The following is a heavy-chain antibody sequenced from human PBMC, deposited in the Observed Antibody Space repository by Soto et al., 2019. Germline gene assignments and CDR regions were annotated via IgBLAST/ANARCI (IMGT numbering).Heavy chain of an antibody. D-gene: IGHD1-26*01. V-gene: IGHV3-23*01. CDR1: GFTFSSYA. CDR3: GKFLSWNSGRLCYFDL. J-gene: IGHJ2*01. Sequence: GGSLRLSCAASGFTFSSYAMSWVRQAPGKGLEWVSAISGSGGSTSYADSVVDRCTISTDNSKNTPYLQMNSRRAEDAAVYYWGKFLSWNSGRLCYFDLWGRGTLVTVSS. CDR2: ISGSGGST.